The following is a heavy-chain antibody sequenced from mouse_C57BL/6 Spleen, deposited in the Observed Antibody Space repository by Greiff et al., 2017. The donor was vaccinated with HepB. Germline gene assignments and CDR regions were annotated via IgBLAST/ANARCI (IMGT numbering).Heavy chain of an antibody. CDR3: TTYPGYFDV. J-gene: IGHJ1*03. V-gene: IGHV14-4*01. CDR1: GFNIKDDY. Sequence: VQLQQSGAELVRPGASVKLSCTASGFNIKDDYMHWVKQRPEQGLEWIGWIDPENGDTEYASKFQGKATITADPSSNTAYLQLSRLTSEDTAVYYCTTYPGYFDVWGTGTTVSVSS. CDR2: IDPENGDT.